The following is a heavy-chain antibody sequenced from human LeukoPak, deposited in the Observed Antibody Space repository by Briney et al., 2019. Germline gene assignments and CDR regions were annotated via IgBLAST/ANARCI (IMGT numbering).Heavy chain of an antibody. V-gene: IGHV4-31*03. CDR3: ARAGIYFGSGSYYYSFDS. CDR2: MYHSGST. Sequence: PSQTLSLTCMFCVGSVSSGSHYWSCIREHPGRGRECIGYMYHSGSTFYNPSLKSRLTMSVDTSKNQFSMTLSSVTAADTALYYCARAGIYFGSGSYYYSFDSWGQGTLVTVSS. CDR1: VGSVSSGSHY. J-gene: IGHJ4*02. D-gene: IGHD3-10*01.